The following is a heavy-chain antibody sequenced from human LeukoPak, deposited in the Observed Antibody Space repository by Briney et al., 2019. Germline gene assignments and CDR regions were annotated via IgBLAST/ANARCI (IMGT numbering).Heavy chain of an antibody. D-gene: IGHD3-16*01. CDR2: ISANSGNT. CDR3: ARDVNYAFDY. J-gene: IGHJ4*02. V-gene: IGHV1-18*01. CDR1: GYSFTRNG. Sequence: AASVKVSCKPSGYSFTRNGISWVRQAPGQGLEWMAWISANSGNTNYAQNFQDRVTLTTGTSTSTAYMELRSLRSDDTAVYYCARDVNYAFDYWGQGTLVTVSS.